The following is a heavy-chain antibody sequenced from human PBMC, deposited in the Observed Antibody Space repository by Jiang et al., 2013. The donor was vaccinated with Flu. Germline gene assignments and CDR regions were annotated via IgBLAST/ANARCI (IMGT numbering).Heavy chain of an antibody. D-gene: IGHD1-14*01. CDR1: GYTFTSYG. CDR2: ISAYNGNT. V-gene: IGHV1-18*01. Sequence: SGYTFTSYGSQLGATGPGQGLEWMGWISAYNGNTNYAQKLQGRVTMTTDTSTSTAYMELRSLRSDDTAVYYCARDPRPGAWDYFDYWGQGTLVTVSS. CDR3: ARDPRPGAWDYFDY. J-gene: IGHJ4*02.